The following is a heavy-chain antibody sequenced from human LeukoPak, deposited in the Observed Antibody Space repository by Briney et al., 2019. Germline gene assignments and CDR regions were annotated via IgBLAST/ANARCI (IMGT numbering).Heavy chain of an antibody. Sequence: GGSLRLSCKGSGVTFGDYAVTWFRQAPGKGLEWVGFVRTKTHGGAPETAASVKGRFNVSRDDSEGIAYLQMTSLRTEDTAMYYCAKVNFRDYRGYTWFEPWGQGTLVTVSS. D-gene: IGHD3-10*01. CDR1: GVTFGDYA. CDR3: AKVNFRDYRGYTWFEP. CDR2: VRTKTHGGAP. J-gene: IGHJ5*02. V-gene: IGHV3-49*03.